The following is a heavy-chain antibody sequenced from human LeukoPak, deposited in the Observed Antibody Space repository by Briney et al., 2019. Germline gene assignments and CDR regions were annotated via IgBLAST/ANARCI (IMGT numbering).Heavy chain of an antibody. CDR1: GYTFTGYY. D-gene: IGHD2-2*01. Sequence: ASVKVSCKASGYTFTGYYMHWVRQAPGQGLEWMGWMNPNSGNTGYAQKFQGRVTMTRNTSISTAYMELSSLRSEDTAVYYCAREVPAASDAFDIWGQGTMVTVSS. J-gene: IGHJ3*02. V-gene: IGHV1-8*02. CDR2: MNPNSGNT. CDR3: AREVPAASDAFDI.